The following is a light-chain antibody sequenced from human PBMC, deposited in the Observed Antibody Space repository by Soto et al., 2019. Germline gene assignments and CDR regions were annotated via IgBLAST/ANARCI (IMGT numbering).Light chain of an antibody. J-gene: IGLJ1*01. CDR2: EVS. Sequence: QSFLTQPASVSGSPGQSITISCTGTSSNVGSYNLVSWYQQHPGKAPKLMIYEVSNRPSGVSNRFSGSKSGNTASLTISGLQAEDEADYYCSSYTSSSPYVFGTGTKVTVL. V-gene: IGLV2-14*02. CDR3: SSYTSSSPYV. CDR1: SSNVGSYNL.